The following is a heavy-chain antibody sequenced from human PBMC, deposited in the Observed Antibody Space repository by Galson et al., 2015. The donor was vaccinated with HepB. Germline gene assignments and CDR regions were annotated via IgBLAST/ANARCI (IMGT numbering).Heavy chain of an antibody. V-gene: IGHV1-18*04. Sequence: SVKVSCKASGYTFTSYGINWVRQAPGQGLEWMGWISGYNGNTNYAQKFQGRVTMTTDTSTQIAYMEMRSLRSDDTAVYYCARALGILPLVKFGDFFDYWGQGTLVTVSS. J-gene: IGHJ4*02. CDR1: GYTFTSYG. CDR3: ARALGILPLVKFGDFFDY. D-gene: IGHD7-27*01. CDR2: ISGYNGNT.